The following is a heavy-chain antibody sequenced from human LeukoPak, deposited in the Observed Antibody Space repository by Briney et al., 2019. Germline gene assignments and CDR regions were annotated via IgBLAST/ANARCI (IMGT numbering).Heavy chain of an antibody. CDR2: ISSSGSTI. V-gene: IGHV3-48*03. CDR3: ARDRQTLDY. Sequence: GGSLRLSCAASGFTFSTYEMTWVRQSPGKGLEWVSYISSSGSTIYYADSVKGRFTISRDNAKNSLYLQMNSLRAEDTAVYYCARDRQTLDYWGQGTLVTVSS. J-gene: IGHJ4*02. CDR1: GFTFSTYE.